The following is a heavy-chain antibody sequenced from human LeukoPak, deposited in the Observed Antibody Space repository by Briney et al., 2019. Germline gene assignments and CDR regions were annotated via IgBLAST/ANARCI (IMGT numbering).Heavy chain of an antibody. J-gene: IGHJ4*02. CDR3: ARCTTGRTFGSLREIKRSREIDY. Sequence: GGSLRLSCAASGFTFSSYSMNWVRQAPGKGLEWVSHISSSSSTRYYADSVKGRFTLSRDNAKNSLYLQMNSLRVEDTAVYYCARCTTGRTFGSLREIKRSREIDYWGQGTLVTVSS. V-gene: IGHV3-48*01. CDR2: ISSSSSTR. D-gene: IGHD1-1*01. CDR1: GFTFSSYS.